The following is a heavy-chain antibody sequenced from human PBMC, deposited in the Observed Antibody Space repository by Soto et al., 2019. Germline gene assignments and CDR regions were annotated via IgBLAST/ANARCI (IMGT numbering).Heavy chain of an antibody. V-gene: IGHV4-39*01. Sequence: QLQLQESGPGLVKPSETLSLTCTVSGGSISSGSYYWGWIRQPPGKGLEWIGSIYYSGSSYYNPSLKSRVTISVDTSHNQFSLRLSSVTAADTAVYYCAGHGPTYYYYLDVWGKGTAVTVSS. CDR3: AGHGPTYYYYLDV. J-gene: IGHJ6*03. CDR2: IYYSGSS. CDR1: GGSISSGSYY.